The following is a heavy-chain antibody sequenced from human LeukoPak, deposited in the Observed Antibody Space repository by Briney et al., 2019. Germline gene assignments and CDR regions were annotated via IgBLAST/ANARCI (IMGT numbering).Heavy chain of an antibody. J-gene: IGHJ6*02. CDR3: ARGLGRNYVLSYYGMDV. CDR1: GFTFSSYD. Sequence: PGGSLRLSCAASGFTFSSYDMHWVRQATGKGLEWVSAIGTAGDTYYPGSVEGRFTISRENAKNSLYLQMNSLRAGDTAVYYCARGLGRNYVLSYYGMDVWGQGTTVTVSS. V-gene: IGHV3-13*01. D-gene: IGHD1-7*01. CDR2: IGTAGDT.